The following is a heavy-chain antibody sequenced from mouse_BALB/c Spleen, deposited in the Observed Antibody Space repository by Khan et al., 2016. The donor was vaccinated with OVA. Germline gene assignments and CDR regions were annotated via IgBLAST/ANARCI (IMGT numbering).Heavy chain of an antibody. J-gene: IGHJ3*01. D-gene: IGHD1-1*01. Sequence: QVQLKQSGAELAKPGASVKMSCKASGYTFTSYWMHWVKQRPGQGLEWIGYINPSTGYTEYNQRFKDKATLTADKSSSTAYMQLSSLTSEESAVYYCANHGSSSAWLTYSGQGTLVTVSA. CDR2: INPSTGYT. V-gene: IGHV1-7*01. CDR1: GYTFTSYW. CDR3: ANHGSSSAWLTY.